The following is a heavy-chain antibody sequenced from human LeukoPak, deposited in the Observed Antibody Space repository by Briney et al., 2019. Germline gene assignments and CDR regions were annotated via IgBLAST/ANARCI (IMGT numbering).Heavy chain of an antibody. CDR1: TCSISSYY. J-gene: IGHJ3*02. D-gene: IGHD4-17*01. CDR2: IYYSGST. Sequence: SETLSRTCTGYTCSISSYYWSWIPQPPGKGLEWIGYIYYSGSTNYNPSLKSRVTISVDTSKNQFSLKLSSVTAADTAVYYCARVPYGDYEDAFDTWGQGTMVTVSS. V-gene: IGHV4-59*01. CDR3: ARVPYGDYEDAFDT.